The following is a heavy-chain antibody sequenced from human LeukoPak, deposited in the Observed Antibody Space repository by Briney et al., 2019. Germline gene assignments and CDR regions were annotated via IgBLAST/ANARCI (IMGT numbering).Heavy chain of an antibody. Sequence: GGSLRLSCAASGFTFSSYAMSWVRQAPGKGLEWVSAISGSGGSTYYADSVKGRFTISRDNSKNTLYLQMNSLRAEDTAVYYCAKFHFSQWPSPLHFDYWGQGTLVTVSS. CDR1: GFTFSSYA. CDR2: ISGSGGST. J-gene: IGHJ4*02. V-gene: IGHV3-23*01. D-gene: IGHD6-19*01. CDR3: AKFHFSQWPSPLHFDY.